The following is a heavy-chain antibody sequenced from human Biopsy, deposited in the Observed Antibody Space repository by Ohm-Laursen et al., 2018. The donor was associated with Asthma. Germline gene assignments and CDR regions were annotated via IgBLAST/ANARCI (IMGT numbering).Heavy chain of an antibody. V-gene: IGHV4-39*01. J-gene: IGHJ4*02. D-gene: IGHD3-22*01. CDR2: MYHSGSP. Sequence: SDTLSLTCTVSGGSITSNSYYWGWIRQPPGKGMEWIGSMYHSGSPYYHPSLKSRATISVDTSKNQLSLKMSSVTAADTAVYFCVRHQYSSSWSTFDYWGQGALVTVSS. CDR1: GGSITSNSYY. CDR3: VRHQYSSSWSTFDY.